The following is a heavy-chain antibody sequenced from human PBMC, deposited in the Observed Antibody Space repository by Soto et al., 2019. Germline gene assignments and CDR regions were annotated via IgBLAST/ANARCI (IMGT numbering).Heavy chain of an antibody. D-gene: IGHD2-15*01. Sequence: EVQLVESEGGLVQRGGSLRLSCAASGFTFNYYWMHWVRHAPGQGLMWVAHIQNDGSRTTYADSVKGRFTISRDNAKNTMYLQMNSLRAEDTAVYYCARVSLGGFDLWGQGTTVTVSS. V-gene: IGHV3-74*01. CDR1: GFTFNYYW. CDR3: ARVSLGGFDL. J-gene: IGHJ3*01. CDR2: IQNDGSRT.